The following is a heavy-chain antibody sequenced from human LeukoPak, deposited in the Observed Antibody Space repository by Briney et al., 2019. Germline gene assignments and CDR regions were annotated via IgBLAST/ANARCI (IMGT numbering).Heavy chain of an antibody. CDR1: GFTFSRSN. J-gene: IGHJ4*02. Sequence: GGSLRLSCAASGFTFSRSNMSWVRQAPGKGLEWVSAITGSGDNTYYADSVKGRFTISRDNSKNTMYLQMNSLRAEDTAVYYCAKGNIGYYYDYWGQGTLVTVSS. V-gene: IGHV3-23*01. D-gene: IGHD3-22*01. CDR3: AKGNIGYYYDY. CDR2: ITGSGDNT.